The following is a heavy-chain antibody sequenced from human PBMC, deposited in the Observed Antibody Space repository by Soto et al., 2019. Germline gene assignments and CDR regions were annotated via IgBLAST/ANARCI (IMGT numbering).Heavy chain of an antibody. CDR1: GGSISSYY. CDR2: IYYSGST. CDR3: ARHLYGSGERFDP. Sequence: QVQLQESGPGLVKPSETLSLTCTVSGGSISSYYWSWIRQPPGKGLEWIGYIYYSGSTNYNPSLKGRFTISVDTSKNQFSLKLSSVTAADTAVYYCARHLYGSGERFDPWGQGTLVTVSS. D-gene: IGHD3-10*01. V-gene: IGHV4-59*08. J-gene: IGHJ5*02.